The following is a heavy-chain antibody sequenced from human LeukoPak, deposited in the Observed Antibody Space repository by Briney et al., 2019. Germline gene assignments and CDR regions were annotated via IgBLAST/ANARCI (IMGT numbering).Heavy chain of an antibody. Sequence: ASVKDSCKSSGYTFTNYGISWVRQAPGQGLEWMGWISGYNGNTNYAQKLQGRVTMTTDTSTSTAYMELRSLRSDDTAVYYCAREYGSGSYTGIDYWGQGTLVTVSS. CDR3: AREYGSGSYTGIDY. CDR2: ISGYNGNT. J-gene: IGHJ4*02. CDR1: GYTFTNYG. D-gene: IGHD3-10*01. V-gene: IGHV1-18*01.